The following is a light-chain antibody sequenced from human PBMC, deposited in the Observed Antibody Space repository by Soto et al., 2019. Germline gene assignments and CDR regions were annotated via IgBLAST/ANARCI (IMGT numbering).Light chain of an antibody. CDR2: NVN. CDR1: SSDVGSYDC. CDR3: AAWDDSLNRV. V-gene: IGLV2-18*01. Sequence: QSALIQPPSVSGSPGQSVTISCAGTSSDVGSYDCVSWNQQHPGTVPKPMIYNVNIRPSGVHDRFSGSKSGNAASMTISGLQAEDEADYYCAAWDDSLNRVFGTGTKLTVL. J-gene: IGLJ1*01.